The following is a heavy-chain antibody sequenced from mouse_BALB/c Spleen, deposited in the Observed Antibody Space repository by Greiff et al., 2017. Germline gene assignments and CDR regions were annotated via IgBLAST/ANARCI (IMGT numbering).Heavy chain of an antibody. CDR3: ARDREYYGSKGRNYFDY. Sequence: DVQLQESGPGLVKPSQSLSLTCSVTGYSITSGYYWNWIRQFPGNKLEWMGYISYDGSNNYNPSLKNRISITRDTSKNQFFLKLNSVTTEDTATYYCARDREYYGSKGRNYFDYWGQGTTLTVSS. CDR1: GYSITSGYY. V-gene: IGHV3-6*02. CDR2: ISYDGSN. D-gene: IGHD1-1*01. J-gene: IGHJ2*01.